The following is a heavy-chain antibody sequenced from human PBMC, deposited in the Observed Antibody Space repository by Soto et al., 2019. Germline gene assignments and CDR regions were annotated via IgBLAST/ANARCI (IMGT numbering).Heavy chain of an antibody. CDR3: ARPVTAGGWFDP. Sequence: QLQLQESGPGLVKPSETLSLTCTVSGGSISSSSYYWGWIRQPPGKGLEWIGSIYYSGSTYYNPSLKSRVTISVDTSKNQFSLKLSSETAADTAVYYCARPVTAGGWFDPWGQGTLVTVSS. CDR2: IYYSGST. CDR1: GGSISSSSYY. J-gene: IGHJ5*02. V-gene: IGHV4-39*01. D-gene: IGHD4-4*01.